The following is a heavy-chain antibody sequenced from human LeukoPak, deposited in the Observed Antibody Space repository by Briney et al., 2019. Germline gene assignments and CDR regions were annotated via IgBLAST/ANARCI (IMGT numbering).Heavy chain of an antibody. CDR2: ISSSGSTI. D-gene: IGHD3-22*01. J-gene: IGHJ4*02. CDR1: GFTFSDYY. CDR3: ARGSGYYLYYFDY. V-gene: IGHV3-11*04. Sequence: GGSLRLSCAASGFTFSDYYMSWIRQAPGKGLEWVSYISSSGSTIYYADSVKGRFTISRDNSKNTLYLQMNSLRAEDTAVYYCARGSGYYLYYFDYWGQGTLVTVSS.